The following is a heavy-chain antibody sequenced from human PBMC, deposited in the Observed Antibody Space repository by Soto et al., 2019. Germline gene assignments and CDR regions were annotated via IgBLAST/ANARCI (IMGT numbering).Heavy chain of an antibody. D-gene: IGHD2-15*01. V-gene: IGHV3-23*01. CDR1: GFTFSSYA. J-gene: IGHJ4*02. CDR3: ANGCGGTCYSRIHY. CDR2: ISDSGGST. Sequence: EVQLLESGGGLVQPGGSLRLSCAASGFTFSSYAMSWVRQAPGKGLEWVSGISDSGGSTYYADSVKGRFTISRDNSKNTLYLQMNSLSAEETAVYYCANGCGGTCYSRIHYWGQGTLVTVSS.